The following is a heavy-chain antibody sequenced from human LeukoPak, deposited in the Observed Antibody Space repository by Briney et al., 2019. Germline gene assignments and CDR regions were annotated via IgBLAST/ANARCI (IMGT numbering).Heavy chain of an antibody. Sequence: SETLSLTCTVSGDSFRSYYWSWIRQPPGKGLEWIGYIYYSGSTNYNPSLKSRVTISVDTSKNQFSLKLNSVTAADTAVYYCARDKGMATIPGAFDIWGQGTMVTVSS. CDR1: GDSFRSYY. CDR3: ARDKGMATIPGAFDI. J-gene: IGHJ3*02. CDR2: IYYSGST. V-gene: IGHV4-59*01. D-gene: IGHD5-24*01.